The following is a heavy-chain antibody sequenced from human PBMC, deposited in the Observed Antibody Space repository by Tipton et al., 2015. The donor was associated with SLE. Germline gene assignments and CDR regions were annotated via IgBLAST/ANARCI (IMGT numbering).Heavy chain of an antibody. D-gene: IGHD3-10*01. V-gene: IGHV4-34*01. CDR1: GGPFSGYY. J-gene: IGHJ3*02. CDR2: INHSGST. Sequence: TLSLTCAVYGGPFSGYYWSWIRQPPGKGLEWIGEINHSGSTNYNPSLKSRVTISVDTSKNQLSLKLSSVTAADTAVYYCARVRGGSGAFDIWGQGTMVTVSS. CDR3: ARVRGGSGAFDI.